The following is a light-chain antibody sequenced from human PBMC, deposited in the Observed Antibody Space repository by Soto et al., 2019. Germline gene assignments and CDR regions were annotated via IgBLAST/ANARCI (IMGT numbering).Light chain of an antibody. V-gene: IGLV2-23*02. Sequence: QSALTQPASVSGSPGQSITVSCTGTSRDVGSYDLVSWYQQHPGQAPKVMIYGVTKRPSDVSNRFSVNRSGNTASLTISGFEAENEAEYYYCLYAGDNTWVLSGGT. CDR3: CLYAGDNTWV. CDR2: GVT. J-gene: IGLJ3*02. CDR1: SRDVGSYDL.